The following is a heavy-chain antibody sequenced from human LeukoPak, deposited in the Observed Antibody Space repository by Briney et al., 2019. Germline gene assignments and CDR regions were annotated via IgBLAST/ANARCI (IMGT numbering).Heavy chain of an antibody. J-gene: IGHJ6*02. CDR1: DFTVSGNY. V-gene: IGHV3-53*01. Sequence: GGSLRLSCAASDFTVSGNYMNWVRQAPGKGLEWVSVIYSPGTTYYADSVKGRFTISRDNSKNTPYLQMNSLRADDTAVYYCARRSDYYDSSGYYVYYYGMDVWGQGTTVTVSS. D-gene: IGHD3-22*01. CDR2: IYSPGTT. CDR3: ARRSDYYDSSGYYVYYYGMDV.